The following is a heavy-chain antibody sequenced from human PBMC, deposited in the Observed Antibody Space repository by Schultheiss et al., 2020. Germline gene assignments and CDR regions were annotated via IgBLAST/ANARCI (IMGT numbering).Heavy chain of an antibody. CDR3: ARELVRRVTIFGVVITYYYNYGMDV. CDR2: ISAYNGNT. J-gene: IGHJ6*02. D-gene: IGHD3-3*01. Sequence: ASVKVSCKAYGFTFTSSAVQWVRQAPGQGLEWMGWISAYNGNTNYAQKLQGRVTMTTDTSTSTAYMELRSLRSDDTAVYYCARELVRRVTIFGVVITYYYNYGMDVWGQGTTVTVSS. V-gene: IGHV1-18*01. CDR1: GFTFTSSA.